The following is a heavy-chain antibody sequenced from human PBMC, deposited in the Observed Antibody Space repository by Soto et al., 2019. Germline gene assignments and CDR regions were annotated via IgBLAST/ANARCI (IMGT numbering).Heavy chain of an antibody. CDR2: ISWNSGSI. J-gene: IGHJ4*02. CDR1: GFTFDDYA. V-gene: IGHV3-9*01. Sequence: GGSLRLSCAASGFTFDDYAMHWVRQAPGKGLEWVSGISWNSGSIGYADSVKGRFTISRDNAKNSLYLQMNSLRAEDTALYYCAKDSNIVGSEGVFDYWGQGTLVTVS. D-gene: IGHD1-26*01. CDR3: AKDSNIVGSEGVFDY.